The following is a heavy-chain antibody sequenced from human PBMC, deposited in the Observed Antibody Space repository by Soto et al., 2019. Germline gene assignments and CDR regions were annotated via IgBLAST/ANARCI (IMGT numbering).Heavy chain of an antibody. Sequence: EVQLVESGGGLVQPGRSLRLSCAASGFSFDGYAMNWVRQPPGKGLEWVSGISWNSGNIDYADSVKGRFTISRDNSKNSLYPQMNSLRAEDTALYYCVNASTYSSSQGWFDPWGQGTMVTVSS. CDR2: ISWNSGNI. J-gene: IGHJ5*02. CDR3: VNASTYSSSQGWFDP. D-gene: IGHD6-6*01. CDR1: GFSFDGYA. V-gene: IGHV3-9*01.